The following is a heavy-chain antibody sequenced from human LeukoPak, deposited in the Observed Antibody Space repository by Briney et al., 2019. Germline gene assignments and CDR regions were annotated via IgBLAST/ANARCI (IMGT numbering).Heavy chain of an antibody. Sequence: SVKVSCKASGGTFSSYAISWVRQAPGQGLEWMGGIIPIFGTANYAQKFQGRVTITADESTSTAYMELSSLRSEDTAVYYWARDGGVVVTPRGAFDIWGQGTMVTVSS. CDR2: IIPIFGTA. J-gene: IGHJ3*02. CDR1: GGTFSSYA. CDR3: ARDGGVVVTPRGAFDI. D-gene: IGHD3-22*01. V-gene: IGHV1-69*13.